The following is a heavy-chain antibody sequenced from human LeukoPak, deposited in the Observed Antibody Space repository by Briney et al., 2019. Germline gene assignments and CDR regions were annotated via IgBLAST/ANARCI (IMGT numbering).Heavy chain of an antibody. Sequence: GGSLRLSCAASGFTVSSKYMSWVRQAPGKGLEWVSVINSGGSTYYADSVKGRFTISRDNSKNTLYLQMNSLRAEDTALYYCARWTGTTLDYWGQEPWSPSPQ. CDR1: GFTVSSKY. D-gene: IGHD1-7*01. J-gene: IGHJ4*01. CDR2: INSGGST. V-gene: IGHV3-66*01. CDR3: ARWTGTTLDY.